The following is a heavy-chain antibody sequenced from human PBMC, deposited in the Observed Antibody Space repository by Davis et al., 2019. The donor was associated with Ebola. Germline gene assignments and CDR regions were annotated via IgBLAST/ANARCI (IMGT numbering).Heavy chain of an antibody. V-gene: IGHV1-18*01. CDR3: VRDFWSDDPGY. J-gene: IGHJ4*02. D-gene: IGHD3-3*01. CDR2: SSTSNGNT. Sequence: ASVQVSCKASGYTFTSSGITWVRQAPGQGLEWIGWSSTSNGNTNYAQKLQGRVTMTTDTSTSTAYMELRSLRSDDTAMYYCVRDFWSDDPGYWGQGTLVTVSS. CDR1: GYTFTSSG.